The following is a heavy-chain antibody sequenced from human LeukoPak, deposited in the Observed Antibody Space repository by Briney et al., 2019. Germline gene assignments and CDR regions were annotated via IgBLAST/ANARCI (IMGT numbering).Heavy chain of an antibody. J-gene: IGHJ4*02. Sequence: PGGSLRLSCAASGFSFSNYGMSWVRQAPGKGLEWVSIISTNGGSTYYADSVKGRFTISRDNSKNTLYLQMNSLRAEDTAVYYCAKTLRYFDWPPEGDYWGQGTLVTVSS. V-gene: IGHV3-23*01. CDR3: AKTLRYFDWPPEGDY. CDR1: GFSFSNYG. D-gene: IGHD3-9*01. CDR2: ISTNGGST.